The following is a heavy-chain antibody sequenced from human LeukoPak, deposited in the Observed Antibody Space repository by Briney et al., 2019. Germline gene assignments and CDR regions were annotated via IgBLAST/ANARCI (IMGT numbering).Heavy chain of an antibody. CDR3: ARDRAAYSSSTSCYKGHDY. D-gene: IGHD2-2*02. Sequence: SETLSLTCAVYGGCFSGYYWSWIRQPPGKGLEWIGEINHSGSTNYNPSLKSRVTISVDTSKNQFSLKLSSVTAADTAVYYCARDRAAYSSSTSCYKGHDYWGQGTLVSVSS. J-gene: IGHJ4*02. CDR2: INHSGST. V-gene: IGHV4-34*01. CDR1: GGCFSGYY.